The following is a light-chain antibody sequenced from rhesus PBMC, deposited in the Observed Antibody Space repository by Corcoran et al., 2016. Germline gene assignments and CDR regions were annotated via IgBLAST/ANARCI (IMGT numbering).Light chain of an antibody. Sequence: DIQMTQSPSSLSASVGDTVTINCRASQSISSWLAWYQQKPGKAPNLLIYKASSLQSGVPSRFSGSGSWTDFTLTISSMQSEDFATDYCQQYSRSPRTFGQGTKVEIK. CDR3: QQYSRSPRT. CDR2: KAS. CDR1: QSISSW. J-gene: IGKJ1*01. V-gene: IGKV1-22*01.